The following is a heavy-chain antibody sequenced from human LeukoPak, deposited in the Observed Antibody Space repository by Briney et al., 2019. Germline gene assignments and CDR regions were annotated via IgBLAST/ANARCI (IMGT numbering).Heavy chain of an antibody. Sequence: GGSLRLSCTASGFTFSDHAMHWVRQAPGKGLEWVTVISYHAGDQFYADSVKGRFTVSRDNSRNTLYLQMNSPRAEDSAVYYCAAQPCINGICYLDYWGQGTLVTVSS. CDR1: GFTFSDHA. J-gene: IGHJ4*02. D-gene: IGHD2-8*01. CDR3: AAQPCINGICYLDY. V-gene: IGHV3-30*04. CDR2: ISYHAGDQ.